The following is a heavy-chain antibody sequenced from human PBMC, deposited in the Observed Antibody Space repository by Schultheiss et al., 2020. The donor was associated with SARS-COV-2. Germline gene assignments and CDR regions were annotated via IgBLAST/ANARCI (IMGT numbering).Heavy chain of an antibody. V-gene: IGHV3-30*04. CDR3: AVHVDVAMADDY. Sequence: WGSLRLSCAASGFTFSSYAMHWVRQAPGKGLEWVAVISYDGSNKYYADSVKGRFTISRDNSKNTLYLQMNSLRAEDTAVYYCAVHVDVAMADDYWGQGTLVTAPQ. CDR2: ISYDGSNK. D-gene: IGHD5-18*01. J-gene: IGHJ4*02. CDR1: GFTFSSYA.